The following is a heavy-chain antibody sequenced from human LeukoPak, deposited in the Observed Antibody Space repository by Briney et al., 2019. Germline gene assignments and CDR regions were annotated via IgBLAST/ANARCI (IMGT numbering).Heavy chain of an antibody. D-gene: IGHD3-9*01. CDR3: AKASPYYDILTGYYYYFDS. CDR1: GFTFSSNA. Sequence: SGGSLRLSCAASGFTFSSNAMSWVRQAPGRGLEWVSAVSVRADSTYYADSVKGRFTISRDNSKNMVYLQMNSLRAEDTAVYYCAKASPYYDILTGYYYYFDSWGQGTLVTVSS. J-gene: IGHJ4*02. V-gene: IGHV3-23*01. CDR2: VSVRADST.